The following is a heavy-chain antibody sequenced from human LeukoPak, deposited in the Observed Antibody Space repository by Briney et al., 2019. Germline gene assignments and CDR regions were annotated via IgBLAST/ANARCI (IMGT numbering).Heavy chain of an antibody. CDR2: ISYDGSNK. CDR3: ARDQIRGVIEYFQH. Sequence: GGSLRLSCAASGFTFSSYAMHWVRQAPGKGLEWVAVISYDGSNKYYADSVKGRFTISRDNSKNTLYLQMNSLRAEDTAVYYCARDQIRGVIEYFQHWGQGTLVTVSS. CDR1: GFTFSSYA. V-gene: IGHV3-30-3*01. J-gene: IGHJ1*01. D-gene: IGHD3-10*01.